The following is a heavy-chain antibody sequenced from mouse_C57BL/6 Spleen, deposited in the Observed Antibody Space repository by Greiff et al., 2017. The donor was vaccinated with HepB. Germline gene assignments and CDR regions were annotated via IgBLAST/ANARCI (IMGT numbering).Heavy chain of an antibody. D-gene: IGHD1-1*01. CDR1: GYTFTDYY. CDR2: INPNNGGT. CDR3: ARGGYCGSDWYFDV. V-gene: IGHV1-26*01. J-gene: IGHJ1*03. Sequence: EVQLQQSGPELVKPGASVKISCKASGYTFTDYYMNWVKQSHGKSLEWIGDINPNNGGTSYNQKFKGKATLTVDKSSSTAYMEHRSLTSEDSAVYECARGGYCGSDWYFDVWGKGTTVTVSS.